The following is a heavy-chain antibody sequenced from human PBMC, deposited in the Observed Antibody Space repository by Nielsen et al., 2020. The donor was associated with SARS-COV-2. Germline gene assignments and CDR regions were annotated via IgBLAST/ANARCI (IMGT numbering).Heavy chain of an antibody. CDR1: GFTFSSYG. CDR3: ASDSNSYNYYYYYGMDV. V-gene: IGHV3-30*03. J-gene: IGHJ6*02. D-gene: IGHD2-2*01. CDR2: ISYDGSNK. Sequence: GESLKISCAASGFTFSSYGMHWVRQAPGKGLEWVAVISYDGSNKCYADSVKGRFTISRDNSKNTLYLQMNSLRAEDTAVYYCASDSNSYNYYYYYGMDVWGQGTTVTVSS.